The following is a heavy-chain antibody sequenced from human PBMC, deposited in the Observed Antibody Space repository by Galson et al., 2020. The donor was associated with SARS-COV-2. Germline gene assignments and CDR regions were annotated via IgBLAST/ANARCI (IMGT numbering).Heavy chain of an antibody. CDR1: GGSISSSSYY. CDR2: IYYSGST. D-gene: IGHD4-17*01. V-gene: IGHV4-39*01. CDR3: ATNDYGDPFEAGYGMDV. Sequence: SETLSLTCTVSGGSISSSSYYWGWIRQPPGKGLEWIGSIYYSGSTYYNPSLKSRVTISVDTSKNQFSLKLSSVTAADTAVYYCATNDYGDPFEAGYGMDVWGQGTTVTVSS. J-gene: IGHJ6*02.